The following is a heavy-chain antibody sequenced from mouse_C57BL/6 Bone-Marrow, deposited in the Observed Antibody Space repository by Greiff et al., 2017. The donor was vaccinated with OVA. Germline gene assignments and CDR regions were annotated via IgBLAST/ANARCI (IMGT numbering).Heavy chain of an antibody. CDR3: AVITTVVEDY. D-gene: IGHD1-1*01. CDR1: GYAFSSSW. V-gene: IGHV1-82*01. CDR2: IYPGDGDT. Sequence: VKLQESGPELVKPGASVKISCKASGYAFSSSWMNWVKQRPGKGLEWIGRIYPGDGDTNYNGKFKGKATLTADKSSSTAYMQLSSLTSEDSAVYFCAVITTVVEDYWGQGTTLTVSS. J-gene: IGHJ2*01.